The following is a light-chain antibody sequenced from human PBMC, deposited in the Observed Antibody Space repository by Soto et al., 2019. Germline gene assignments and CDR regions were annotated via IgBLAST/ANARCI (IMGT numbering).Light chain of an antibody. CDR1: SSDIDAYNY. CDR3: GSYTTSSNYV. V-gene: IGLV2-14*01. J-gene: IGLJ1*01. CDR2: DVS. Sequence: QFALTQPASVSGSPGQSITISCTGTSSDIDAYNYVSWYQQHPGKAPKLMIYDVSNRPSGISNRFSGSKSGNTASLTISGLQAEDEADYYCGSYTTSSNYVFGTGTKVTVL.